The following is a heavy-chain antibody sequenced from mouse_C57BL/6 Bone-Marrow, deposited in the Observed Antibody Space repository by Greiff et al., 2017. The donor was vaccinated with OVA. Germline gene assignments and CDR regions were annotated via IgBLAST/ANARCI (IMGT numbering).Heavy chain of an antibody. CDR2: IDPENGDT. V-gene: IGHV14-4*01. Sequence: EVQLQQSGAELVRPGASVKLSCTASGFNIKDDYMHWVKQRPEQGLEWIGWIDPENGDTEYASKFQGKATITADTSSNTAYLQLSSLTSEDTAVYYCTIDGYYVGYYAMDYWGQGTSVTVS. CDR3: TIDGYYVGYYAMDY. CDR1: GFNIKDDY. D-gene: IGHD2-3*01. J-gene: IGHJ4*01.